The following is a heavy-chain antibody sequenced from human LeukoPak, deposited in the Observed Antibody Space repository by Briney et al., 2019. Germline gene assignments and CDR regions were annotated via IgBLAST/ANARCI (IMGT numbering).Heavy chain of an antibody. CDR1: GGSFSGYY. CDR3: ARLIGYYDSLTSYYNAYFDL. Sequence: PSETLSLTCAVYGGSFSGYYWSWIRQPPGKGLEWIGEINHSGSTNYNPSLKSRVTISVDTSKNQFSLKLSSVTAADTAVYYCARLIGYYDSLTSYYNAYFDLWGRGTLVTVSS. CDR2: INHSGST. J-gene: IGHJ2*01. V-gene: IGHV4-34*01. D-gene: IGHD3-9*01.